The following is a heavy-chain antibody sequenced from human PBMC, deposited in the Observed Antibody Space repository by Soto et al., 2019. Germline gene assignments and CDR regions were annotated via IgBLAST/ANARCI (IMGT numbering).Heavy chain of an antibody. V-gene: IGHV1-8*01. D-gene: IGHD6-6*01. CDR3: ARGERPPIAARSKRGYYYYYMDV. Sequence: QVQLVQSGAEVKKPGASVKVSCKASGYTFTSYDINWVRQATGQGLEWMGWMNPNSGNTGYAQKFQGRVTMTRNTSISTAYMELSSLRSEDTAVYYCARGERPPIAARSKRGYYYYYMDVWGKGTTVTVSS. CDR1: GYTFTSYD. J-gene: IGHJ6*03. CDR2: MNPNSGNT.